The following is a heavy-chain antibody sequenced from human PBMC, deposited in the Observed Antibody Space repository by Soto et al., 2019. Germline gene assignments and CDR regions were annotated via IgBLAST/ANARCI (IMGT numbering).Heavy chain of an antibody. CDR2: IFNSGTT. CDR1: GASTVSHYH. J-gene: IGHJ4*02. V-gene: IGHV4-31*02. CDR3: ALALGPTTGLDY. D-gene: IGHD1-26*01. Sequence: SETLSLTCSVSGASTVSHYHWTWIRQPPGKGLEWMGYIFNSGTTFYNPSLTSRLSISMDTSGNHFSLELRSVTAADTAVYYCALALGPTTGLDYWGQGTLVTVSS.